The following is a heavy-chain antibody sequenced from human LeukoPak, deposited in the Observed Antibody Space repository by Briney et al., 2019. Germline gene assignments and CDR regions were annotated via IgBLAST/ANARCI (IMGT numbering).Heavy chain of an antibody. D-gene: IGHD3-22*01. CDR3: ARGLYYYDSSGYYYY. CDR2: IYTDGRT. V-gene: IGHV3-53*01. CDR1: GFTVSSNY. Sequence: GGSLRLSCAASGFTVSSNYMSWVRQAPGKGLEWVSVIYTDGRTYYADSVKSRFSISRDNSKNTLYLQMNSLRAEDTAVYYCARGLYYYDSSGYYYYWGQGTLVTVSS. J-gene: IGHJ4*02.